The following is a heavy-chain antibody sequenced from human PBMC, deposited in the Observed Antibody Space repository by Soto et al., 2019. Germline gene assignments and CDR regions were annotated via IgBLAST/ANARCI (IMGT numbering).Heavy chain of an antibody. Sequence: GGSLRLSCAASGFTFSSYGMHWVRQAPGKGLEWVAVISYDGSNKYYADSVKGRFTISRDNSKNTLYLQMNSLRAEDTAVYYCAKGRGIAALRGWFDPWGQGTLVTVSS. J-gene: IGHJ5*02. CDR3: AKGRGIAALRGWFDP. D-gene: IGHD6-6*01. CDR1: GFTFSSYG. CDR2: ISYDGSNK. V-gene: IGHV3-30*18.